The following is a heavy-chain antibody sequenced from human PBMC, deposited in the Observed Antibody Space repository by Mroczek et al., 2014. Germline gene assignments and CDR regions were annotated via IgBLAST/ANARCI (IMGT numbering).Heavy chain of an antibody. D-gene: IGHD6-19*01. CDR2: IYPGDSDT. Sequence: VQLVQSGAEVKKPGESLKISCKGSGYSFTSYWIGWVRQMPGKGLEWMGIIYPGDSDTRYSPSFQGQVTISADKSISTAYLQWSSLKASDTAMYYCARHMREQWHRGNWFDPWGQGTLVTVSS. CDR1: GYSFTSYW. CDR3: ARHMREQWHRGNWFDP. V-gene: IGHV5-51*01. J-gene: IGHJ5*02.